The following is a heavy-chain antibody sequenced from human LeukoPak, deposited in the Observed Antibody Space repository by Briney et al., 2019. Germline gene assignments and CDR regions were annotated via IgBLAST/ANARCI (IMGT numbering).Heavy chain of an antibody. D-gene: IGHD6-13*01. CDR1: GYTFTSYA. J-gene: IGHJ3*02. V-gene: IGHV7-4-1*02. CDR2: INTNTGNP. CDR3: ARGLYSSSWYLRAFDI. Sequence: ASVKVSCKASGYTFTSYAMNWVRQAPGQGLEWMGWINTNTGNPTYAQGFTGRFVFSLDTSASTAYLQISSLKAEDTAVYYCARGLYSSSWYLRAFDIWGQGIMVTVSS.